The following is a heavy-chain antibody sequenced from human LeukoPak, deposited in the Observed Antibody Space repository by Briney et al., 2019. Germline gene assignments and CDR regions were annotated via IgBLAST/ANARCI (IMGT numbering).Heavy chain of an antibody. Sequence: PGGSLRLSCAASGFTFSSYGMSWVRQAPGKGLEWVSAVSGSGGSTYYADSVKGRFTISRDNSKNTLYLQMNSLRAEDTAVYYCARDAGATRIQLWSLVELYYFDYWGQGTLVTVSS. CDR2: VSGSGGST. V-gene: IGHV3-23*01. J-gene: IGHJ4*02. CDR1: GFTFSSYG. D-gene: IGHD5-18*01. CDR3: ARDAGATRIQLWSLVELYYFDY.